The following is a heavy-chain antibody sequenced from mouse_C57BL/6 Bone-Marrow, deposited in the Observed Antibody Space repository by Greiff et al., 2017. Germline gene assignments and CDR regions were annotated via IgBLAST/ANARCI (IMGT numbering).Heavy chain of an antibody. V-gene: IGHV5-4*03. J-gene: IGHJ3*01. CDR1: GFTFSSYA. D-gene: IGHD1-1*01. CDR2: ISDGGSYT. Sequence: EVMLVDSGGGLVKPGGSLKLSCAASGFTFSSYAMSWVRQTPEKRLEWVATISDGGSYTYYPDNVKGRFTISRDNAKNNLYLQMSHLKSEDTAMYYCARAYGSNAWFAYWGQGTLVTVSA. CDR3: ARAYGSNAWFAY.